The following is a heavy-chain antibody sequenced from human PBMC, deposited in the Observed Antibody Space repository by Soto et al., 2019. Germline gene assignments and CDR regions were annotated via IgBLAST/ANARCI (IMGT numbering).Heavy chain of an antibody. V-gene: IGHV1-18*01. D-gene: IGHD3-16*01. J-gene: IGHJ6*02. CDR3: AMVNNYVTPTPQDV. Sequence: QVQLVQSGDEVRKPGSSVKVSCKASGYIFVNYGIAWVRQAPGQGLEWMGWISPYSGNTHYASKVQGSLTMTTDTSTSTAYMDLWRLTSGDTGVYYCAMVNNYVTPTPQDVWGQGTTVTVSS. CDR2: ISPYSGNT. CDR1: GYIFVNYG.